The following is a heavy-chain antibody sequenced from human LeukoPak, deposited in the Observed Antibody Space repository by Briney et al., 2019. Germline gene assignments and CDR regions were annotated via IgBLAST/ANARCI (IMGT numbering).Heavy chain of an antibody. V-gene: IGHV3-48*01. CDR1: GFPFSTYT. J-gene: IGHJ6*03. Sequence: GGSLRLSFAASGFPFSTYTMNWVRQPPGKGLGWVSNIGTSSSTIYYADSVKGRFTISRDNAKNSLYLQMNSLRADDTAVYYCARFAAGGSYYYYMDVWGRGTTVTVSS. D-gene: IGHD3-10*01. CDR3: ARFAAGGSYYYYMDV. CDR2: IGTSSSTI.